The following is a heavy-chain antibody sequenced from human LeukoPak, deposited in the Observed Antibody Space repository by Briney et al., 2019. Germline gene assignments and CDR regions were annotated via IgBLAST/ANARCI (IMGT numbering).Heavy chain of an antibody. CDR3: ARGGAVAGDY. V-gene: IGHV3-20*04. CDR2: INKDGSDT. Sequence: GGSLRLSCATSGFTFDDYGISWVRQVSGKGLEWVSSINKDGSDTRYADSVRGRFTISRDNAKNTVSLQMDSLRAEDTAVYYCARGGAVAGDYWGQGALVTVSS. J-gene: IGHJ4*02. D-gene: IGHD6-19*01. CDR1: GFTFDDYG.